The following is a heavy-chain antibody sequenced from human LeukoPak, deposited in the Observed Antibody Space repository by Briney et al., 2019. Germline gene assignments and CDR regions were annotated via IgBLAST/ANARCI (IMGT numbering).Heavy chain of an antibody. J-gene: IGHJ4*02. CDR2: ITYDGYYK. D-gene: IGHD3-10*01. CDR3: ARDLSPVVRASPMGY. Sequence: GTSLRLSCAASGFAFTSYGMHWVRQAPGKGLEWVALITYDGYYKYYSDSVKGRFTISSDTSKNTMYLQMNSLRAEDTAVYYCARDLSPVVRASPMGYWGQGTLVTVSS. CDR1: GFAFTSYG. V-gene: IGHV3-30*03.